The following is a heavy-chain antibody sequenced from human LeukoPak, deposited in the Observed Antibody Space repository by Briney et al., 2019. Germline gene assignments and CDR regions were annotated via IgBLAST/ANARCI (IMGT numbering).Heavy chain of an antibody. D-gene: IGHD6-19*01. CDR3: ATKQWLAPPPDS. CDR2: INTDWTVT. Sequence: GGSLRLSCAASGFTFSKYWMLWVRQAPGKGLESVSRINTDWTVTTYADSVKGRFTVSRDNAENTMFLQMNSVRDEDTAVYYCATKQWLAPPPDSWGQGTPVTVSS. CDR1: GFTFSKYW. J-gene: IGHJ4*02. V-gene: IGHV3-74*01.